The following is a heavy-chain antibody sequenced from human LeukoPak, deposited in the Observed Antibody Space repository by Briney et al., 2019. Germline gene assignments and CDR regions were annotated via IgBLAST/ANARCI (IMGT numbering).Heavy chain of an antibody. CDR3: ARDRWSGRDYYYYGMDD. J-gene: IGHJ6*02. CDR2: IGTAGDT. Sequence: GGSLRLSCAASGFTFSSYDMHWVRQATGEGLEWVSFIGTAGDTYYSNSVKGRFTVSRENAENSLYLEMTSLRAGDTAVYYCARDRWSGRDYYYYGMDDWGQGTTVTVSS. V-gene: IGHV3-13*01. D-gene: IGHD3-10*01. CDR1: GFTFSSYD.